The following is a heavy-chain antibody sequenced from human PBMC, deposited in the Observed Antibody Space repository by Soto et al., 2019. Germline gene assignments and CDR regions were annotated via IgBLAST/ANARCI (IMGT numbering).Heavy chain of an antibody. Sequence: PSETLSLTCTVSGGSISSYYWTWIRQPPGKGLEWIGYMYYSGSTNYNPSLKSRVTISVDTSKNQFSLKLSSVTAADTAVYYCGGGGLTIIDFRGQGTLVTGFS. CDR3: GGGGLTIIDF. J-gene: IGHJ4*02. CDR2: MYYSGST. CDR1: GGSISSYY. V-gene: IGHV4-59*01.